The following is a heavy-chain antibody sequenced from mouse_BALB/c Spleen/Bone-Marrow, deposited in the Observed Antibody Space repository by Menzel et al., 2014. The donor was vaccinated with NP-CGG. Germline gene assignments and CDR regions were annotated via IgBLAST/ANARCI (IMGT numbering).Heavy chain of an antibody. CDR1: GDSITSGY. V-gene: IGHV3-8*02. CDR2: ISYSGST. CDR3: ARYPLNYYGGPWFAY. Sequence: EVQRVESGPSLVKPSQTLSLTCSVTGDSITSGYWNWIRKFPGNKLEYMGYISYSGSTYYNPSLKSRISITRDTSKNQYYLQLNSVTTEDTATYYCARYPLNYYGGPWFAYWGQGTLVTVSA. J-gene: IGHJ3*01. D-gene: IGHD1-1*02.